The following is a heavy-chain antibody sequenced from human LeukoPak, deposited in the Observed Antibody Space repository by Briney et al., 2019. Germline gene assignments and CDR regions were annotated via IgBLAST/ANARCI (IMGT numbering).Heavy chain of an antibody. Sequence: GGSLRLSCAASGFTFSSYAMNWVRQAPGKGLEWVAHIKQDGSQEYYVDSVKGRFTISRDSAKNSLYLQMNSLRAEDTAVYYCARGVPYDSWSGPHYSDYWGQGTLVTVSS. CDR2: IKQDGSQE. V-gene: IGHV3-7*01. D-gene: IGHD3-3*01. J-gene: IGHJ4*02. CDR3: ARGVPYDSWSGPHYSDY. CDR1: GFTFSSYA.